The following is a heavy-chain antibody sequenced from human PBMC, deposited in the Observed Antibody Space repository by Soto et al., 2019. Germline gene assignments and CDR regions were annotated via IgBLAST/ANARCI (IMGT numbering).Heavy chain of an antibody. Sequence: QVQLVESGGGVAQPGRSLRLSCAASGFTFSSYAMHWVRQAPGKGLEWVAVISYDGSNKYYADSVKGRFTISRDNSKNTLYLQMNSLRAEDTAVYYCARSSSVIIPTVFDYWGQGTLVTVSS. CDR3: ARSSSVIIPTVFDY. D-gene: IGHD3-10*01. J-gene: IGHJ4*02. CDR2: ISYDGSNK. V-gene: IGHV3-30-3*01. CDR1: GFTFSSYA.